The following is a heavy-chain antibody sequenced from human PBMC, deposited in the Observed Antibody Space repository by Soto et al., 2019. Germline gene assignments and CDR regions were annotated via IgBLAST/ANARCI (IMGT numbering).Heavy chain of an antibody. Sequence: PSETLSLTCTVSGGSISSYYWSWIRQPPGKGLEWIGYIYYSGSTNYNPSLKSRVTISVDTSKNQFSLKLSSVTASDTAMYYCTRSRGYCSANRCLDFDYWGQGTLVTVSS. J-gene: IGHJ4*02. CDR2: IYYSGST. CDR3: TRSRGYCSANRCLDFDY. CDR1: GGSISSYY. V-gene: IGHV4-59*12. D-gene: IGHD2-15*01.